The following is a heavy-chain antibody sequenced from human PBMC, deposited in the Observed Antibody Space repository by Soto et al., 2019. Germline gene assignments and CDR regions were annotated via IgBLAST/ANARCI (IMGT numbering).Heavy chain of an antibody. CDR3: AREGYSGFPRYYYYGMDV. CDR2: IYYSGST. CDR1: GGSISSGGYY. V-gene: IGHV4-31*03. J-gene: IGHJ6*02. Sequence: SETLSLTCTVSGGSISSGGYYWSWTRQHPGKGLEWIGYIYYSGSTYYNPSLKSRVTISVDTSKNQFSLKLSSVTAADTAVYYCAREGYSGFPRYYYYGMDVWGQGTTVTVSS. D-gene: IGHD5-12*01.